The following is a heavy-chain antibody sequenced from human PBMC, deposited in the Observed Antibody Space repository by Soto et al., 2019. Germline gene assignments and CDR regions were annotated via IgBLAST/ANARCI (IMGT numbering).Heavy chain of an antibody. V-gene: IGHV3-7*01. J-gene: IGHJ4*02. CDR1: GFNVRSYG. CDR3: ARDIGFDYVN. D-gene: IGHD3-16*01. Sequence: XGSLRLSCAVSGFNVRSYGMSWVRQAPGKGLEWVASIKEDGSEIYYLQSVRGRFAISRDSAGNALQLAMNYLSAEDTATYFCARDIGFDYVNWGQGTLVTVSS. CDR2: IKEDGSEI.